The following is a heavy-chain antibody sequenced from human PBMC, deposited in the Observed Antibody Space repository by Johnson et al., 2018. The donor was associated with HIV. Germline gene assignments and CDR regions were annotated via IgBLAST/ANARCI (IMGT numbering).Heavy chain of an antibody. CDR2: ILYDGRNK. CDR1: GFTFSNYA. Sequence: VQLVESGGGVVQPGRSLRISCAASGFTFSNYAMHWVRQAPGKGLDWVAFILYDGRNKFYAESVKGRFTISRDNSQNTLYLQMNSLRDEDTAVYYCARDGAGNGEGLDAFDIWGQGTMVAVSS. V-gene: IGHV3-30*04. J-gene: IGHJ3*02. CDR3: ARDGAGNGEGLDAFDI. D-gene: IGHD3-10*01.